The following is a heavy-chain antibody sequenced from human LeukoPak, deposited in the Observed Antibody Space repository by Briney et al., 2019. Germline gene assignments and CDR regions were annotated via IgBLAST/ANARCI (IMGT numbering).Heavy chain of an antibody. J-gene: IGHJ4*02. Sequence: SVKVSCKASGGTFSSYAISWVRQAPGQGLEWMGRIIPIFGIANYAQKFQGRVTITADKSTSTAYMELSSLRSEDTAVYYCARDREVATLYFDYWGQGTLVTVSS. D-gene: IGHD5-12*01. V-gene: IGHV1-69*04. CDR3: ARDREVATLYFDY. CDR1: GGTFSSYA. CDR2: IIPIFGIA.